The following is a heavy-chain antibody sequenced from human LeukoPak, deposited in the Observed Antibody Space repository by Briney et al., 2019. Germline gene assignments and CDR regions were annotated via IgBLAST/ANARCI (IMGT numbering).Heavy chain of an antibody. CDR3: ATAQLAAGTSGGGIDY. CDR2: MNPNSGNT. CDR1: GYTFTSYD. J-gene: IGHJ4*02. V-gene: IGHV1-8*01. Sequence: ASVKVSCKASGYTFTSYDINWVRQATGQGLEWMGWMNPNSGNTGYAQKFQGRVTMTRTTSISTAYMELSSLRSEDTAVYYCATAQLAAGTSGGGIDYWGQGTLVTVSS. D-gene: IGHD6-13*01.